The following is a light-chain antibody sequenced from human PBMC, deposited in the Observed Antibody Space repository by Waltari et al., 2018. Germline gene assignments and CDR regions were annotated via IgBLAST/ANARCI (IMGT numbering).Light chain of an antibody. CDR2: DAS. CDR3: QKYGTLPAT. J-gene: IGKJ1*01. V-gene: IGKV3-20*01. CDR1: QSVSKY. Sequence: EIVLTQSPGNLSLSPGERATLSCRASQSVSKYLAWYQQKPGQVPRLLIYDASIRATGIPDRFSGSGWGKDFSLTISSLEPEDFAVYYCQKYGTLPATFGQGTKVQ.